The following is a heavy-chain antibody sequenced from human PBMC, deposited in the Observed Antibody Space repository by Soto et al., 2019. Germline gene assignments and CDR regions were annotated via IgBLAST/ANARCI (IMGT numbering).Heavy chain of an antibody. J-gene: IGHJ5*02. CDR2: ISAYNGNT. V-gene: IGHV1-18*01. D-gene: IGHD6-13*01. CDR1: GYTFTSYG. Sequence: ASVKLSCTASGYTFTSYGISWVRQAPGQGLEWMGWISAYNGNTNYAQKLQGRVTMTTDTSTSTAYMELRSLRSDDTAVYYCARDHKIAAAVDWFDPWGQGPLVTVSS. CDR3: ARDHKIAAAVDWFDP.